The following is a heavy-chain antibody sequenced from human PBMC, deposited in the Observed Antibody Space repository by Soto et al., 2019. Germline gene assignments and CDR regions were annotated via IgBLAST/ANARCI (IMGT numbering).Heavy chain of an antibody. CDR2: IYYSGST. CDR3: AREGGQGGFDY. D-gene: IGHD1-26*01. V-gene: IGHV4-30-4*01. J-gene: IGHJ4*02. Sequence: QVQLQESGPGLVKPSQTLSLTCTVSGGSISSGDYYWSWIRQPPGKGLEWIGYIYYSGSTYYNPSLQSXXTXSXXTSKNQFSLKLSSVTAADTAVYYCAREGGQGGFDYWGQGTLVTVSS. CDR1: GGSISSGDYY.